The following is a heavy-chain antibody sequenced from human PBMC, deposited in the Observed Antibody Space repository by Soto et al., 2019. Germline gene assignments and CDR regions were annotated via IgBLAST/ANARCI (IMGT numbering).Heavy chain of an antibody. D-gene: IGHD1-1*01. CDR3: ARDKDRLQLGGNYYYILDV. J-gene: IGHJ6*02. CDR1: GGTFSTSA. CDR2: IMPVFPTP. Sequence: QVQLVQSGAEVKKPGSSVKVSCKASGGTFSTSAISWVRQAPGQGLEWVGGIMPVFPTPDYAQNFQGRVTITAAESTTTAYLEPTSLRADDTAVYYCARDKDRLQLGGNYYYILDVWGQGTAITVSS. V-gene: IGHV1-69*12.